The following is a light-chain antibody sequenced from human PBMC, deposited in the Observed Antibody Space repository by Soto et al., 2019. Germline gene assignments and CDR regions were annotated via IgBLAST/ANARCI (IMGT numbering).Light chain of an antibody. J-gene: IGKJ1*01. CDR3: QQLNSYPPST. CDR2: AAT. Sequence: IQLTQSPSSLSESVGDRVTITCRASQGISSYLSWYQQKPGKAPKLLIYAATTLHSGVPSRFSGSGSGTDFTLTNSSRQHEDFATYYCQQLNSYPPSTFGQGTKVEIK. CDR1: QGISSY. V-gene: IGKV1-9*01.